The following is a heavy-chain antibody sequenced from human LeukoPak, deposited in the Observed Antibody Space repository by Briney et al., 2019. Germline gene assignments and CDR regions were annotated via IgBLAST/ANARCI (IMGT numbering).Heavy chain of an antibody. V-gene: IGHV3-23*01. D-gene: IGHD6-13*01. Sequence: SGGSLRLSCAASGFTFGNFAMSWVRQAPGKGLEWVSSISGSGGATYYVDSVKGRFTISRDNSKNTLYLQMNSLRAEDTAEYYCAKTPYGSDWYGYWFDPWGQGTLVTVSS. CDR2: ISGSGGAT. J-gene: IGHJ5*02. CDR3: AKTPYGSDWYGYWFDP. CDR1: GFTFGNFA.